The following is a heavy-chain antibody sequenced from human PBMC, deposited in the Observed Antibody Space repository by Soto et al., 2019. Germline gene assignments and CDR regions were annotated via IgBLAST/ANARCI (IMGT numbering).Heavy chain of an antibody. D-gene: IGHD3-22*01. Sequence: QLQLQESGSGLVKPSQTLSLTCVVSGDSISSGGYSWNWIRQPPGKGLEWIGHTYHSGGTLYNPSLDSRVTISVDKSKNQFSLRLTSVTAADTAVYYCARDSLSGYYFDYWGQGTLVTVS. CDR1: GDSISSGGYS. J-gene: IGHJ4*02. CDR3: ARDSLSGYYFDY. CDR2: TYHSGGT. V-gene: IGHV4-30-2*01.